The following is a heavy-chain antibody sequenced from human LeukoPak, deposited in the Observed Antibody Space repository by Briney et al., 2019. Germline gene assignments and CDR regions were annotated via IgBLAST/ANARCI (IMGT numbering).Heavy chain of an antibody. CDR2: INHSGST. CDR1: GYSISSAYY. CDR3: ARGAARITMIVVVITRYFDY. D-gene: IGHD3-22*01. J-gene: IGHJ4*02. V-gene: IGHV4-38-2*02. Sequence: SSETLSLTCTVSGYSISSAYYWSWIRPPPGKGLEWIGEINHSGSTNYKPSLKSRVTISVDTAKNKFSLKLSSVTAADTAVYYCARGAARITMIVVVITRYFDYWGQGTLVTVSS.